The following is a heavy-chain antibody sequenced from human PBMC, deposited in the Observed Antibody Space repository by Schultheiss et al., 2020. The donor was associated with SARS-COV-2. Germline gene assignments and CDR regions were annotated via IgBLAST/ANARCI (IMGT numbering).Heavy chain of an antibody. Sequence: ETMSLTCTVSGGSISSGGYYWSWVRQAPGKGLVWVSRINSDGSASSYADSVKGRFTVSRDNSKNTLYLQMNSLRAEDTAVYYCARDLGITIFGVVIGGMDVWGQGTTVTVSS. V-gene: IGHV3-74*01. CDR3: ARDLGITIFGVVIGGMDV. CDR1: GGSISSGGYY. J-gene: IGHJ6*02. CDR2: INSDGSAS. D-gene: IGHD3-3*01.